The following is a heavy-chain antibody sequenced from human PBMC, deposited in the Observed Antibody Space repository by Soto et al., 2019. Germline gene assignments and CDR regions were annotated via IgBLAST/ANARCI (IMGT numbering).Heavy chain of an antibody. CDR3: ARGGGVGVAGSAAFDM. D-gene: IGHD3-3*01. V-gene: IGHV1-2*02. CDR1: GYPVTAYY. Sequence: QLHLVQSGAVVKKPGASVTVSCSASGYPVTAYYMHWVRQAPGRGLEWMGGINPATGAAKYTQTFQDRVTMNRDTSTSTVFMKMSGLTSADTAVFYCARGGGVGVAGSAAFDMWGQGTLVTVSS. J-gene: IGHJ3*02. CDR2: INPATGAA.